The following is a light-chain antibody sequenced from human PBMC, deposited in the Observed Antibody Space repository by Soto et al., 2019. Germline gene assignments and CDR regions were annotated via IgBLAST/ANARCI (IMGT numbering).Light chain of an antibody. J-gene: IGKJ2*01. V-gene: IGKV1-5*01. CDR3: QQYDSSSPT. CDR2: DAS. Sequence: DIQMTQSPSTLSASVGDGVTITCRASQNISVWLAWYQQRPGKAPKFLIYDASSLDTGVPSRFSGSVSGTEFTLTIRCLQPDDFSTYYCQQYDSSSPTFGQGTILEIK. CDR1: QNISVW.